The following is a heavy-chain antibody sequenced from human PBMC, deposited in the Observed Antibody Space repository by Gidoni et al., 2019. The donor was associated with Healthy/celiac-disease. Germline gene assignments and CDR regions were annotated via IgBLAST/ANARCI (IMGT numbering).Heavy chain of an antibody. CDR2: IYYSRST. J-gene: IGHJ4*02. D-gene: IGHD1-26*01. CDR3: ASGGGSYPFDY. V-gene: IGHV4-59*01. CDR1: GGSISSYY. Sequence: QVQLQESGPGLVKPSETLSLTCTVSGGSISSYYWSWIRQPPGKGLEWIGYIYYSRSTNYNPSLKSRVTISVDTSKNQFSLKLSSVTAADTAVYYCASGGGSYPFDYWGQGTLVTVSS.